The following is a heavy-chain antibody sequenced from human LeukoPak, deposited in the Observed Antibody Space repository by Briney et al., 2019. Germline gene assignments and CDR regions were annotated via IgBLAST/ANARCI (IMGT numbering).Heavy chain of an antibody. CDR1: GFTFDDYA. CDR3: AKDSYYYYDSSGYATYYFDY. CDR2: ISGDGGST. Sequence: GGSLRLSCAASGFTFDDYAMHWVRQAPGKGLEWVSLISGDGGSTYYADSVKGRFTISRDNNKNSLYLQMNSLRTEDTALYYCAKDSYYYYDSSGYATYYFDYWGQGTLVTVSS. D-gene: IGHD3-22*01. J-gene: IGHJ4*02. V-gene: IGHV3-43*02.